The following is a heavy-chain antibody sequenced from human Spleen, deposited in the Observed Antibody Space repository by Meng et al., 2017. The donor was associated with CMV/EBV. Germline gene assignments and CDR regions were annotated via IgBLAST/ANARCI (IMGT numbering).Heavy chain of an antibody. CDR1: GFTFRTTW. Sequence: GGSLRLSCAASGFTFRTTWMSWVRQAPGKGLDWVGRIKSRNAGGTADHGTPVKGRFTISRDDSKDTLYLQMNSLKVEDTAIYYCTTGFGTAEAFWGQGALVTVSS. CDR2: IKSRNAGGTA. J-gene: IGHJ4*02. V-gene: IGHV3-15*01. D-gene: IGHD1-1*01. CDR3: TTGFGTAEAF.